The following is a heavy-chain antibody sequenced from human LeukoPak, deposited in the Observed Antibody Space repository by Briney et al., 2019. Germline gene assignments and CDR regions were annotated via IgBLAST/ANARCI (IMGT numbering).Heavy chain of an antibody. V-gene: IGHV1-69*04. CDR1: GGTFSSYT. CDR2: IIPILGIA. D-gene: IGHD3-22*01. CDR3: ARDDSTGYLADY. Sequence: SVKVSCKASGGTFSSYTISWLRQAPGQGLEWMGRIIPILGIANYAQKLQGRVTITADKSTSTAYMELSSLRSEDTAVYYCARDDSTGYLADYWGQGTLVTVSS. J-gene: IGHJ4*02.